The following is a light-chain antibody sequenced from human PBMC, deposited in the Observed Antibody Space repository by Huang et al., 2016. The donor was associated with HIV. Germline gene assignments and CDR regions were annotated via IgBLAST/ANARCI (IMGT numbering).Light chain of an antibody. CDR2: DAS. Sequence: EIVLTQSPGTLSLSPGESVTLSCRASQSLSSSYLAWYQQKPGQAPRLLIYDASSRATGIPDRFSGSGSGTDFTLTISRLEPEDFAVYYCQHYGVRYTFGQGTNLEIK. CDR3: QHYGVRYT. J-gene: IGKJ2*01. V-gene: IGKV3-20*01. CDR1: QSLSSSY.